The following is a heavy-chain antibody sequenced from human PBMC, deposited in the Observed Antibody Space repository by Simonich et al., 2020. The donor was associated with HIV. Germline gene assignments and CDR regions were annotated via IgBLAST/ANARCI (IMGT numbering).Heavy chain of an antibody. CDR3: ARGFYQRLYYFDY. V-gene: IGHV4-34*01. CDR2: INHSEST. J-gene: IGHJ4*02. D-gene: IGHD2-2*01. Sequence: QVQLQQWGAGLLKPSETLSLTCAVYGGPFSGYYWSWIRQPPGKGLEWIGEINHSESTNSNPSLKSRVTISVDTSKNQFSLKLSSVTAADTAVYYCARGFYQRLYYFDYWGQGTLVTVSS. CDR1: GGPFSGYY.